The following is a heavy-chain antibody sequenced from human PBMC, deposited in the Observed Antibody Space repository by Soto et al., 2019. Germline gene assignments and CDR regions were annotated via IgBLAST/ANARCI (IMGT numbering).Heavy chain of an antibody. CDR3: ARNEVVVIIGYYYYGMDV. V-gene: IGHV1-69*06. J-gene: IGHJ6*02. CDR1: GGTFSSYA. Sequence: GASVKVSCKASGGTFSSYAISWVRQAPGQGLEWMGGIIPIFGTANYAQKFQGRVTITADKSTSTAYMELSSLRSEDTAVYYCARNEVVVIIGYYYYGMDVGGQGTTVTVSS. D-gene: IGHD3-22*01. CDR2: IIPIFGTA.